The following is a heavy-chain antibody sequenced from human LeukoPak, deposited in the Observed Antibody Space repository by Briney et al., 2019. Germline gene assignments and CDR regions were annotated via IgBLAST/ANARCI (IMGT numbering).Heavy chain of an antibody. CDR3: ARGPIAVAGTPSIYQH. Sequence: GGSLRLSCAASGFTFSNYGMHWVRQAPGQGLEWVAVIWSDGSIKYYADSVKGRFTISRDNSRNTLYLQMNSLRAEDTAVYYCARGPIAVAGTPSIYQHWGQGTLVTVSS. CDR1: GFTFSNYG. V-gene: IGHV3-33*01. CDR2: IWSDGSIK. D-gene: IGHD6-19*01. J-gene: IGHJ1*01.